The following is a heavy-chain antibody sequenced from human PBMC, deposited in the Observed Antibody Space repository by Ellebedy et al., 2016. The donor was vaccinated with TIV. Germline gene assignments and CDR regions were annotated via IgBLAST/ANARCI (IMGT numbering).Heavy chain of an antibody. J-gene: IGHJ6*02. CDR2: ISAYNGNT. D-gene: IGHD2-21*02. Sequence: ASVKVSXXASGYTFTSYGISWVRQAPGQGLEWMGWISAYNGNTNYAQKLQGRVTMTTDTSTSTAYMELRSLRSDDTAVYYCARDEGTYCGGDCYYYYYGMDVWGQGTTVTVSS. CDR3: ARDEGTYCGGDCYYYYYGMDV. CDR1: GYTFTSYG. V-gene: IGHV1-18*04.